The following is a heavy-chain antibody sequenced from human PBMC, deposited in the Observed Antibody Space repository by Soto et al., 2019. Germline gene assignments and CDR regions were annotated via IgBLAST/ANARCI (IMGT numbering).Heavy chain of an antibody. V-gene: IGHV1-18*01. CDR1: GYTFTSYG. Sequence: QVQLVQSGAEVKKPGASVKVSCKASGYTFTSYGISWVRPAPGQGLKWMGWISAYNGNTNYSQKLQGRVTMTTDTFTTTDYLVLRSLRSDNTAVYYCSRDAPPLDYWGQGTLVTVSS. CDR2: ISAYNGNT. J-gene: IGHJ4*02. CDR3: SRDAPPLDY.